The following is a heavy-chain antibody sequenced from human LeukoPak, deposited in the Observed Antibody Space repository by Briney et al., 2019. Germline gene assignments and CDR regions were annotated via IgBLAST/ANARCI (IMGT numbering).Heavy chain of an antibody. Sequence: SETLSLTCAVYGGSFSGYYWSWIRQPPGKGLEWIGEINHSGSTNYNPSLKSRVTISVDTSKNQFSLKLSSVTAADTAVYYCARSLGLAGGEGGYWGQGTLVTVSS. CDR1: GGSFSGYY. CDR3: ARSLGLAGGEGGY. J-gene: IGHJ4*02. CDR2: INHSGST. V-gene: IGHV4-34*01. D-gene: IGHD5-18*01.